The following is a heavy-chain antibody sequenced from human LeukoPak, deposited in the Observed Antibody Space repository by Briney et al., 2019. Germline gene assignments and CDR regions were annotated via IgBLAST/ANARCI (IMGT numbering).Heavy chain of an antibody. CDR1: GGSISSDY. D-gene: IGHD3-3*01. CDR3: ARDSVGRFGVVDYYYYGMDV. Sequence: SETLSLTCTVSGGSISSDYWSWIRQHPGKGLEWIGYIYYSGSTYYNPSLKSRVTISVDTSKNQFSLKLSSVTAADTAVYYCARDSVGRFGVVDYYYYGMDVWGQGTTVTVSS. CDR2: IYYSGST. J-gene: IGHJ6*02. V-gene: IGHV4-31*03.